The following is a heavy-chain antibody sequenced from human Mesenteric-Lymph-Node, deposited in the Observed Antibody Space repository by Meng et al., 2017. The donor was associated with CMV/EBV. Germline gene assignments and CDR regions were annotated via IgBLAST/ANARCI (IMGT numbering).Heavy chain of an antibody. CDR3: AKDVIKGTYYYDASGYGMDV. J-gene: IGHJ6*02. V-gene: IGHV3-23*01. Sequence: GESLKISCAASGFTFSSYAMSWVRQAPGKGLEWVSTISATGGSTYHADSVKGRFTISRDNFTISRDNSKNTLYLQMNSLRAEDTAVYYCAKDVIKGTYYYDASGYGMDVWGQGTTVTVSS. D-gene: IGHD3-22*01. CDR1: GFTFSSYA. CDR2: ISATGGST.